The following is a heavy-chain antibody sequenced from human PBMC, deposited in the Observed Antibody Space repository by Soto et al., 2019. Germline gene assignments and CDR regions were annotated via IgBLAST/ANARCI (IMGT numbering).Heavy chain of an antibody. CDR2: IYYSGST. J-gene: IGHJ4*02. CDR1: GGSVSSGSYY. D-gene: IGHD5-12*01. Sequence: PSETLSLTCTVSGGSVSSGSYYWSWIRQPPGKGLEWIGYIYYSGSTNYNPSLKSRVTISVDTSKNQFSLKLSSVTAADTAVYYCARDAVEMATSSHTFDYWGQGTLVTVYS. CDR3: ARDAVEMATSSHTFDY. V-gene: IGHV4-61*01.